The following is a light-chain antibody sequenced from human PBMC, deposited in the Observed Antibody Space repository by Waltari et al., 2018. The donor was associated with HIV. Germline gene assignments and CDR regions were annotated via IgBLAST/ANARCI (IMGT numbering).Light chain of an antibody. CDR3: VGWDGSLSGYV. J-gene: IGLJ1*01. V-gene: IGLV1-47*01. Sequence: QSVLTQPPSASGTPGQTVTISCSGSSSNIGNDNVYWYQQLPGMTPKLLIYKNYQGPSGVPDRFAGSKSGTSASLAISGLRSEDEADYYCVGWDGSLSGYVFGAGTTVTVL. CDR2: KNY. CDR1: SSNIGNDN.